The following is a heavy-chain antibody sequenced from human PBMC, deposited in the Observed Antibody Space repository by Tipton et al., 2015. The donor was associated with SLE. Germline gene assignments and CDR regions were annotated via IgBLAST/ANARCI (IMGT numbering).Heavy chain of an antibody. CDR2: INHSGST. CDR1: GFTFSSYA. D-gene: IGHD1-7*01. J-gene: IGHJ4*02. Sequence: LRLSCAASGFTFSSYAMSWVRQAPGKGLEWIGEINHSGSTNYNPSLKSRVTISVDTSKNQFSLKLSSVTAADTAVYYCARGWDYLDQAGIDYWGQGTLVTVSS. V-gene: IGHV4-34*01. CDR3: ARGWDYLDQAGIDY.